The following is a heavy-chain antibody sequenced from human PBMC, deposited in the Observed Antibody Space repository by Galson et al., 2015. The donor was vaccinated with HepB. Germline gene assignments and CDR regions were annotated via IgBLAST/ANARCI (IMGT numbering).Heavy chain of an antibody. V-gene: IGHV4-34*12. J-gene: IGHJ4*02. Sequence: ETLSLTCAVYGESFSGVFWCWIRQTPRRGLEWIGDVLHTGNTNYNPSLKSRVTISVDTSKSKFFLRLNSVTAADTAVYFCARAVRVPFGDLFSASATLDYWGQGSLVTVSS. CDR3: ARAVRVPFGDLFSASATLDY. CDR2: VLHTGNT. CDR1: GESFSGVF. D-gene: IGHD3-10*01.